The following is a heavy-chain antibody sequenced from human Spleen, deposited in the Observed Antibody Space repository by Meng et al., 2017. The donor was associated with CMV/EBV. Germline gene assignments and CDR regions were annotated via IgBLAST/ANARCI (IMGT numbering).Heavy chain of an antibody. V-gene: IGHV3-23*01. J-gene: IGHJ6*02. Sequence: GGSLRLSCAASGFTFSSYAMSWVRQAPGKGLEWVSAISGGGDRTYNADSVRGRFTISRDESKNTVYLQMSSLRAEDTAVYYCAKSGTSSVRGGMDVWGQGTTVTVSS. CDR2: ISGGGDRT. D-gene: IGHD2-2*01. CDR1: GFTFSSYA. CDR3: AKSGTSSVRGGMDV.